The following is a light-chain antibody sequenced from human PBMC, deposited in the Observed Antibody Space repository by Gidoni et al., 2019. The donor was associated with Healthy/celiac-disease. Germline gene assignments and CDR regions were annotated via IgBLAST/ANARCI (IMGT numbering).Light chain of an antibody. CDR2: AAS. V-gene: IGKV1-39*01. Sequence: DIQMIQSPSSLSASVGDRVTITCRVSQSISSYLNWYQQKPGKAPKLLIYAASSLQSGVPSRFSGSGSGTDYTITISSLQHEDFATYYCQQSYSTPFTFXPXTKVDIK. CDR3: QQSYSTPFT. CDR1: QSISSY. J-gene: IGKJ3*01.